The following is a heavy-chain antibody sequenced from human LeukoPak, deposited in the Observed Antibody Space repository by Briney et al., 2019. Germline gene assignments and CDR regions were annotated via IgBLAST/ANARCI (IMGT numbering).Heavy chain of an antibody. CDR1: GGTFSSYA. Sequence: SVKVSCKASGGTFSSYAISWVRQAPGQGLEWMGGIISIFGTANYAQKFQGRVTITADESTSTAYMELSSLRSEDTAVYYCAKTIVVVPAASPYDYYMDVWGKGTTVTVSS. J-gene: IGHJ6*03. CDR3: AKTIVVVPAASPYDYYMDV. D-gene: IGHD2-2*01. V-gene: IGHV1-69*13. CDR2: IISIFGTA.